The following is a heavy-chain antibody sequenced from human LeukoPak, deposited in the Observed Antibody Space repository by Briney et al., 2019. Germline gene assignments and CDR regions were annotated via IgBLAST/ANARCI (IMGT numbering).Heavy chain of an antibody. J-gene: IGHJ4*02. CDR3: TRDRTNYYDTSGYDY. V-gene: IGHV3-49*04. D-gene: IGHD3-22*01. CDR1: GFTFSSYS. Sequence: GGSLRLSCAASGFTFSSYSMNWVRQAPGKGLEWVGFIRSKAYGGTTEYAASVKGRFTISRDDSKSIAYLQMNSLKTEDTAVYYCTRDRTNYYDTSGYDYWGQGTLVTVSS. CDR2: IRSKAYGGTT.